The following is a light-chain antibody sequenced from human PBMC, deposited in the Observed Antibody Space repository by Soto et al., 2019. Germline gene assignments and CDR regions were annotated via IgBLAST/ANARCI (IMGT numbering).Light chain of an antibody. CDR1: QGIRND. CDR3: QQNFNTPWT. J-gene: IGKJ1*01. CDR2: AAS. V-gene: IGKV1-39*01. Sequence: DIQMTQSPSSLSASVGDRVTITCRASQGIRNDLGWYQQRPGKAPEFLIYAASSLQSGVPSRFSGSGSGTDFTLTISSLQPEDFAAYYCQQNFNTPWTFGQGTKVDIK.